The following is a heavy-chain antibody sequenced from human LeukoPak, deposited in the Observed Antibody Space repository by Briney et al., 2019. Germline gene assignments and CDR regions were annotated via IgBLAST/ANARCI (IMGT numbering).Heavy chain of an antibody. J-gene: IGHJ6*03. CDR3: ARGPRGSYYNSYYYYMDV. Sequence: SETLSLTCTVSGGSISSYYWSWIRQPPGKGLEWIGYIYYSGSTNYNPSLKSRVTISADTSKNQFSLKLSSVTAADTAVYYCARGPRGSYYNSYYYYMDVWGKGTTVTVSS. V-gene: IGHV4-59*01. CDR2: IYYSGST. D-gene: IGHD3-10*01. CDR1: GGSISSYY.